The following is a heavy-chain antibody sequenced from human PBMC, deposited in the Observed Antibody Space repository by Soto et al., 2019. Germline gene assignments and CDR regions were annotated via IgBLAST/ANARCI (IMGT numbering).Heavy chain of an antibody. J-gene: IGHJ4*02. CDR2: IDWDGDN. CDR1: GFSLNASGMC. V-gene: IGHV2-70*13. D-gene: IGHD5-18*01. Sequence: SGPTLVNPTQTLTLTCTFSGFSLNASGMCLTWIRQPPGKALERLATIDWDGDNYYTTSLATRLTISKDTSKNQVALTMTNMQPVDTCTYFCARMRGSYISPFDSWGQGALVTVSS. CDR3: ARMRGSYISPFDS.